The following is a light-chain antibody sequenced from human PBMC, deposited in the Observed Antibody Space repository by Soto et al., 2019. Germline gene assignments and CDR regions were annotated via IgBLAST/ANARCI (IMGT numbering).Light chain of an antibody. CDR1: QSVASN. V-gene: IGKV3-15*01. CDR2: GAS. CDR3: HQYDNWPRT. Sequence: EIVMTQSPATLSVSPGERATLSCRASQSVASNLAWYQQKLGQAPRLLIYGASTRATGIPARFSGSGSGTEFTLTISSLQSEDFAVYYCHQYDNWPRTFGQGTKLEIK. J-gene: IGKJ2*01.